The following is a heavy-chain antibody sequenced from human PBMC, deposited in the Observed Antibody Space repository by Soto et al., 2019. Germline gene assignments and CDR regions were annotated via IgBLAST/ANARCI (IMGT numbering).Heavy chain of an antibody. CDR2: IYYTGST. J-gene: IGHJ4*02. V-gene: IGHV4-59*08. CDR3: ARQSSLAAVVD. Sequence: QLQLQESGPGLVKPSETLSLTCTVSGDSISGYSWSWIRQPPGKGLEWIGYIYYTGSTNYSPSLMSRVTISVDTSKNQFSMKLSSVTAADTAVYYCARQSSLAAVVDWGQGTLVTVSS. CDR1: GDSISGYS. D-gene: IGHD6-13*01.